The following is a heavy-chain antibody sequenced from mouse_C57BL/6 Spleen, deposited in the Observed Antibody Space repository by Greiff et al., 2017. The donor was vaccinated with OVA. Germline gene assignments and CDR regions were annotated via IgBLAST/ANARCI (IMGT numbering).Heavy chain of an antibody. V-gene: IGHV1-18*01. CDR2: INPNNGGT. CDR1: GYTFTDYN. D-gene: IGHD4-1*02. CDR3: ARSDATGTGFAY. Sequence: VQLQQSGPELVKPGASVKIPCKASGYTFTDYNMDWVKQSHGKSLEWIGDINPNNGGTSYNQKFKGKATLTVDKSSSTAYMELNSLTSEDSAVYYCARSDATGTGFAYWGQGTLVTVSA. J-gene: IGHJ3*01.